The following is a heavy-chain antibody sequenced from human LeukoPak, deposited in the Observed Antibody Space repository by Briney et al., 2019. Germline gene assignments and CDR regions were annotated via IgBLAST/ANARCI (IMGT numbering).Heavy chain of an antibody. V-gene: IGHV3-21*01. D-gene: IGHD2-15*01. CDR3: ARDFVVVVAANGY. J-gene: IGHJ4*02. CDR2: ISSSSSYI. Sequence: GGSLRLSCAASGFTFSSYSMNWARQAPGKGLEWVSSISSSSSYIYYADSVKGRFTISRDNAKNSLYLQMNSLRAEGTAVYYCARDFVVVVAANGYWGQGTLVTVSS. CDR1: GFTFSSYS.